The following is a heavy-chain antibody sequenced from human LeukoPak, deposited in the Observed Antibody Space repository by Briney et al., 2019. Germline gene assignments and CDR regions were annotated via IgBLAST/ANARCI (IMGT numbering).Heavy chain of an antibody. CDR1: GFPFSSYA. V-gene: IGHV3-23*01. D-gene: IGHD6-19*01. Sequence: PGGSLRLSCAASGFPFSSYAMSWVRQAPGKGLAWVSVISNSGENTYYADSAKGRFTISRDNSKNTVYLQMNSLRAEDTAVYYCAKVIAVAGNEIFDYWDQGTLVTVSS. J-gene: IGHJ4*02. CDR3: AKVIAVAGNEIFDY. CDR2: ISNSGENT.